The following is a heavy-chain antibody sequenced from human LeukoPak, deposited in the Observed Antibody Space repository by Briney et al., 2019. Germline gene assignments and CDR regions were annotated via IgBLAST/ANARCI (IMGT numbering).Heavy chain of an antibody. CDR2: IYDSGST. CDR3: AREVPFCSSGPKCFRRFDS. Sequence: PSETLSLTCTVSGGSVSRDYWNWIRQSPGKGLEWIGYIYDSGSTNYNPSLKNRVTISIGASKNQFSLKLNSVTAADMAVYYCAREVPFCSSGPKCFRRFDSWGQGTLVTVFS. CDR1: GGSVSRDY. J-gene: IGHJ4*02. V-gene: IGHV4-59*02. D-gene: IGHD2-15*01.